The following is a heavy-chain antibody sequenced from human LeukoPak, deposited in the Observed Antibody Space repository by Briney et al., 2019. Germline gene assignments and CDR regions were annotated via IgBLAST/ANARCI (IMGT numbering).Heavy chain of an antibody. V-gene: IGHV3-33*01. Sequence: GGSLRLSCAASGFTFRSYGMHWVRQAPGKGLEWVAVIWFDGSNKYYADSVKGRFTISRDNSKNTLYLQMNSLSAEDTAVYYCARGKEQQLYAFDIWGQGTMVTVSS. D-gene: IGHD6-13*01. CDR3: ARGKEQQLYAFDI. CDR2: IWFDGSNK. J-gene: IGHJ3*02. CDR1: GFTFRSYG.